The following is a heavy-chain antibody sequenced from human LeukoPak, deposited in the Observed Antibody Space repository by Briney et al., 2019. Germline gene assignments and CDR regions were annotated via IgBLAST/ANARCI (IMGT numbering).Heavy chain of an antibody. Sequence: ASVKVSCKASGYTFTSYGISWVRQAPGQGLEWMGWISAYNGNTNYAQKLQGRVTMTTDTSTSTACMELRSLRSDDTAVYYCARDYTTDYGDYGSFDYWGQGTLVTVSS. J-gene: IGHJ4*02. D-gene: IGHD4-17*01. CDR2: ISAYNGNT. CDR1: GYTFTSYG. CDR3: ARDYTTDYGDYGSFDY. V-gene: IGHV1-18*01.